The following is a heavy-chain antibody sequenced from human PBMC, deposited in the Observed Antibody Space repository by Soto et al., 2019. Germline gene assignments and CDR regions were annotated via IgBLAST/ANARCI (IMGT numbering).Heavy chain of an antibody. V-gene: IGHV4-30-4*01. Sequence: QVQLQESGPGLVKPSQTLSLTCTVSGGSISSGDYYWSWIRQPPGKGLEWIGYIYYSGSTYYNPSPKTRRTPXVXKXXTQFSLKRSYVTAADTAVYYCAREGGIVGATTVDYWGQGALVTVSS. D-gene: IGHD1-26*01. J-gene: IGHJ4*02. CDR3: AREGGIVGATTVDY. CDR2: IYYSGST. CDR1: GGSISSGDYY.